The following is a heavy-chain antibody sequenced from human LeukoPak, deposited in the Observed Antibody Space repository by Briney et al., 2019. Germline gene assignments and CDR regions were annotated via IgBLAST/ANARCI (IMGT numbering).Heavy chain of an antibody. Sequence: GGSLRLSCAASGFTFSSYSMNWVRQAPGKGLEWVANIKQDESEKYYVDSVKGRFTISRDNSKNTLYLQMNSLRAEDTAVYYCATLYCSSTSCSYYYGMDVWGQGTTVTVSS. CDR2: IKQDESEK. D-gene: IGHD2-2*01. CDR3: ATLYCSSTSCSYYYGMDV. V-gene: IGHV3-7*01. J-gene: IGHJ6*02. CDR1: GFTFSSYS.